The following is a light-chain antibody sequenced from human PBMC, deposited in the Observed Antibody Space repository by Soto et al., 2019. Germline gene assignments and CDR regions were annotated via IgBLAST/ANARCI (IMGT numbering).Light chain of an antibody. CDR3: HQRSNWPLT. Sequence: EIVLTQSPVTLSLSPGERATLSCRASQSVFSSLAWYQQKPGQAPRLLIYDASTRATAIPARFRGSGSGTDFTLTLSSLEPEDFAVYYCHQRSNWPLTFGGGTKVEVK. CDR2: DAS. J-gene: IGKJ4*01. V-gene: IGKV3-11*01. CDR1: QSVFSS.